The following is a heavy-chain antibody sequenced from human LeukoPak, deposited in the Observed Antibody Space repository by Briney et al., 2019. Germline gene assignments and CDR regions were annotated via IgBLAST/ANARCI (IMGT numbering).Heavy chain of an antibody. Sequence: GGSLRLSCAASGFTFSSYEMNWVRQAPGKGLEWVSYISSSGSTIYYADSVKGRFTISRDNAKNSLYLQMNSLRAEDTAVYYCARPAYCGGDCFPYAAFDIWSQGTMVTVSS. V-gene: IGHV3-48*03. D-gene: IGHD2-21*02. J-gene: IGHJ3*02. CDR3: ARPAYCGGDCFPYAAFDI. CDR2: ISSSGSTI. CDR1: GFTFSSYE.